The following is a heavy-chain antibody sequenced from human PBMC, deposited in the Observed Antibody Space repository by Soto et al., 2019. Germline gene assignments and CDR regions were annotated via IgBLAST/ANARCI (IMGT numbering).Heavy chain of an antibody. CDR2: INAGNGNT. CDR3: ARWTIKKGDYRFWVRAFDI. Sequence: GASVKVSCKASGYTFTSYAMHWVRQAPGQRLEWMGWINAGNGNTKYSQKFQGRVTITRDTSASTAYMELSSLRSEDTAVYYCARWTIKKGDYRFWVRAFDIWGKGTMVTVSS. V-gene: IGHV1-3*01. J-gene: IGHJ3*02. CDR1: GYTFTSYA. D-gene: IGHD4-17*01.